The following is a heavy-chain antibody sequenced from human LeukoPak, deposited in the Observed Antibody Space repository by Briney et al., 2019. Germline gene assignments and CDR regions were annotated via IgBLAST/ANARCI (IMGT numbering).Heavy chain of an antibody. CDR3: ARQDPGTSTTSSYFYYYMDV. CDR2: TGPYNGNT. Sequence: ASVRVSCKASGYTFLNYGISWVRQAPGQGLEWMGWTGPYNGNTNYAHKLQGRVTLTTDPSTSTAYMELRSLTSDDTAVYYCARQDPGTSTTSSYFYYYMDVWGKGTSVTVS. CDR1: GYTFLNYG. J-gene: IGHJ6*03. V-gene: IGHV1-18*01. D-gene: IGHD1/OR15-1a*01.